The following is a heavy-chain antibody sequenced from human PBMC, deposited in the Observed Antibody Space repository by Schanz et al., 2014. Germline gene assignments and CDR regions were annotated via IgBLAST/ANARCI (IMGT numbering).Heavy chain of an antibody. D-gene: IGHD5-18*01. V-gene: IGHV3-30*18. CDR3: AKGRTSMVYDMDV. CDR1: GFSFSGFG. J-gene: IGHJ6*02. Sequence: EQVVESGGGLVQPGGSLRLSCAGSGFSFSGFGMHWVRQAPGKGLQWVALISYDGNNKYYADSVKGRFTISRDNSKNTLYLRMISLRAEDTALYYCAKGRTSMVYDMDVWGQGTTVTVSS. CDR2: ISYDGNNK.